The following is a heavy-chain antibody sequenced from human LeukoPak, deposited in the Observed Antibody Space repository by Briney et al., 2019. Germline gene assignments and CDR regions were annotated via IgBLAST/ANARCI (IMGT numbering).Heavy chain of an antibody. V-gene: IGHV4-4*07. J-gene: IGHJ4*02. Sequence: PSETLSLTCTVSGGSISSYCWSWIRQPAGKGLEWIGRIYTSGSTNYNPSLKSRVTISVDKSKNQFSLKLSSVAAADTAVYYCARAPIAAAAGFDYWGQGTLVTVSS. CDR1: GGSISSYC. CDR2: IYTSGST. CDR3: ARAPIAAAAGFDY. D-gene: IGHD6-13*01.